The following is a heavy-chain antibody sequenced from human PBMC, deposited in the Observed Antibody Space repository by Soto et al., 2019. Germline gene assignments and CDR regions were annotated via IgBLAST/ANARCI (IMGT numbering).Heavy chain of an antibody. CDR2: ISYDASNK. J-gene: IGHJ4*02. D-gene: IGHD4-4*01. CDR1: GFTFSSYA. V-gene: IGHV3-30-3*01. CDR3: ATGRSISTVTMFDY. Sequence: QVQLVESGGGVVQPGRSLRLSCAASGFTFSSYAMHWVRQAPGKGLEWVAVISYDASNKYYADSVKGRFTISRDNSENTLYLQMNRLRVEDTAVYYCATGRSISTVTMFDYWGQGTLVTVPS.